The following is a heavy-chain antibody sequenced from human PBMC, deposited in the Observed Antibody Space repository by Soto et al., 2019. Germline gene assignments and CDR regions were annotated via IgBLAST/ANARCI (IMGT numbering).Heavy chain of an antibody. CDR3: ATRSPAFDF. Sequence: ASVKVSCKASGYTFSSYYLQWVRQAPGQGLQWMGIINPSGGHTSYEGKFHGRVTMTSDTSTSTVYMELSSLRSEDTAVYYCATRSPAFDFWGQGTLGTVSS. CDR2: INPSGGHT. CDR1: GYTFSSYY. V-gene: IGHV1-46*01. J-gene: IGHJ4*02.